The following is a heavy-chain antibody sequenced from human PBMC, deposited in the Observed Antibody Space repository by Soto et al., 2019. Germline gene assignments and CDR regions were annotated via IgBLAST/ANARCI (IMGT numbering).Heavy chain of an antibody. D-gene: IGHD5-18*01. CDR1: GGSISSGGYY. CDR2: IYYSGST. CDR3: ARDPHDEGGYSYYGMDV. J-gene: IGHJ6*02. Sequence: QVQLQESGPGLVKPSQTLSLTCTVSGGSISSGGYYWSWIRQHPGKGLEWIGYIYYSGSTYYNPSLKCRVTISVDTSKNQFSLKLSSVTAADTAVYYCARDPHDEGGYSYYGMDVWGQGTTVTVSS. V-gene: IGHV4-31*03.